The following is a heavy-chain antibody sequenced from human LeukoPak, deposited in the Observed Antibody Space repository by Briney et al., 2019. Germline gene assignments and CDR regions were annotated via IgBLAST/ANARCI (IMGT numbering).Heavy chain of an antibody. CDR3: ARGGVIASPLWYYYGMDV. V-gene: IGHV1-18*01. CDR1: GYTFTSYG. J-gene: IGHJ6*02. CDR2: ISAYNGNT. Sequence: ASVKVSCKASGYTFTSYGISWVRQAPGQGLEWMGWISAYNGNTNYSQKLQGRVTMTTDTSTSTAYMELRSLRSDDTAVYYCARGGVIASPLWYYYGMDVWGQGTTVTVSS. D-gene: IGHD2-21*01.